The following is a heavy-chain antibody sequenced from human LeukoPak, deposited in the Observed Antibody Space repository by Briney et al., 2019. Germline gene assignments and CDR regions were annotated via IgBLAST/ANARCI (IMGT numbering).Heavy chain of an antibody. CDR3: HTLYWDGNWFDP. CDR2: IIPIFGTA. D-gene: IGHD2-8*02. V-gene: IGHV1-69*06. J-gene: IGHJ5*02. Sequence: GASVKVSCKASGYTFTSYGISWVRQAPGQGLEWMGGIIPIFGTANYAQKFQGRVTITADKSTSTAYMELSSLRSEDTAVYYCHTLYWDGNWFDPWGQGTLVTVSS. CDR1: GYTFTSYG.